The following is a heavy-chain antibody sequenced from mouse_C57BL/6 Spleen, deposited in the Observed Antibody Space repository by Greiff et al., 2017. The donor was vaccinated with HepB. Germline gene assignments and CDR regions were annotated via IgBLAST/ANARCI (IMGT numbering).Heavy chain of an antibody. CDR2: INPNNGGT. CDR1: GYTFTDYY. Sequence: EVQLQQSGPELVKPGASVKISCEASGYTFTDYYMNWVKQSHGKSLEWIGDINPNNGGTSYNQKFKGKATLTVDKSSSTAYMELRSLTSEDSAVYYCAREDWDEYAMDYWGQGTSVTVSS. D-gene: IGHD4-1*01. J-gene: IGHJ4*01. V-gene: IGHV1-26*01. CDR3: AREDWDEYAMDY.